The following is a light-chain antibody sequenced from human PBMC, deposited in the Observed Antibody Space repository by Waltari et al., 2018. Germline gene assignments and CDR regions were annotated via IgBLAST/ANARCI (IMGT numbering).Light chain of an antibody. CDR3: SAWDDSLNGHVV. CDR1: LSNIGSNA. V-gene: IGLV1-44*01. Sequence: QSLLTQPTSVSGTPGQRVIISCSGSLSNIGSNAVSWYQKFPGTAPKVLIHSNDRRPAGVPDRFSSSKSGTSASLAISGLQSADEADYYCSAWDDSLNGHVVFGGGTKLTVL. J-gene: IGLJ2*01. CDR2: SND.